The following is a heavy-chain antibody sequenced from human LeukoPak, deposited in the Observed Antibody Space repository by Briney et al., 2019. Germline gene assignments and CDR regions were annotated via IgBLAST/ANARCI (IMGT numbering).Heavy chain of an antibody. Sequence: GRSLRLSCAASGFTFSTYNMNWVRQAPGKGLEWVSSISSSGSYIYYADSVRGRFTISRDSAKNSLYLQMNSLRAEDTAVYYCARDPSIVRGVITHFDYWGQGTLVTVSS. J-gene: IGHJ4*02. CDR3: ARDPSIVRGVITHFDY. D-gene: IGHD3-10*02. CDR1: GFTFSTYN. V-gene: IGHV3-21*01. CDR2: ISSSGSYI.